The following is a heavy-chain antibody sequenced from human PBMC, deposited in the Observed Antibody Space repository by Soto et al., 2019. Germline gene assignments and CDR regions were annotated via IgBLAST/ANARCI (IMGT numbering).Heavy chain of an antibody. CDR3: ARGVTVLRFLEWSHFDY. J-gene: IGHJ4*02. CDR2: IYYSGST. CDR1: GGSISSGGYY. V-gene: IGHV4-31*03. Sequence: SETLSLTCTVSGGSISSGGYYWSWIRQHPGKGLEWIGYIYYSGSTYYNPSLKSRVTISVDTSKNQFSLKLSSVTAADTAVYYCARGVTVLRFLEWSHFDYWGQGTLVTVSS. D-gene: IGHD3-3*01.